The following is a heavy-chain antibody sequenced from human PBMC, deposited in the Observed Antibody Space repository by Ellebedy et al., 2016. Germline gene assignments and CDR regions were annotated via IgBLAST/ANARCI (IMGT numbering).Heavy chain of an antibody. Sequence: SETLSLTXTVSGGSISSSSYYWGWIRQPPGKGLEWIGSIYYSRSTYYNPSLKSRVTISVDTSKNQFSLKLSSVTAADTAVYYCAREVVVTAIRYYYYGMDVWGQGTTVTVSS. D-gene: IGHD2-21*02. CDR3: AREVVVTAIRYYYYGMDV. CDR1: GGSISSSSYY. CDR2: IYYSRST. J-gene: IGHJ6*02. V-gene: IGHV4-39*02.